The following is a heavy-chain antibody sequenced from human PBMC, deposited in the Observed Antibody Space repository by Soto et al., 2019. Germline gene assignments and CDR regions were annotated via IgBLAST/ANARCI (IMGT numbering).Heavy chain of an antibody. V-gene: IGHV3-23*01. Sequence: GGFLRVSCGAAGVSCISYAMNGVRQAPGKGLEWVSVISGSDGSTYYADSVKGRFTISRDNSKNTLNLQMNSLRAEDTAVYYCGWRTSRCYFAYRGQGTLVPDS. CDR2: ISGSDGST. CDR3: GWRTSRCYFAY. D-gene: IGHD2-2*01. J-gene: IGHJ4*02. CDR1: GVSCISYA.